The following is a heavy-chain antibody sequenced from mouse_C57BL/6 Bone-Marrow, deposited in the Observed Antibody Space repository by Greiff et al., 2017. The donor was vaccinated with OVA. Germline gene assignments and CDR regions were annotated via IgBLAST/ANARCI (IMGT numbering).Heavy chain of an antibody. CDR3: ARHDYDEGPYYCDY. CDR1: GYTFTSYW. J-gene: IGHJ2*01. CDR2: IHPNSGST. Sequence: QVQLQQPGAELVKPGASVKLSCKASGYTFTSYWMHWVKQRPGQGLEWIGMIHPNSGSTNYNEKFKSKATLTVDKSSSTAYMQLSSLTSEDSAVDDCARHDYDEGPYYCDYWGQGTTLTVSS. D-gene: IGHD2-4*01. V-gene: IGHV1-64*01.